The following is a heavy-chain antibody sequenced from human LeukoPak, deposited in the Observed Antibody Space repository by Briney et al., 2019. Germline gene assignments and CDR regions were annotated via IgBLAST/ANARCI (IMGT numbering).Heavy chain of an antibody. CDR3: ARWRSQQSEFDL. CDR2: INQDGSQK. J-gene: IGHJ4*02. D-gene: IGHD1/OR15-1a*01. CDR1: GFTFSSHW. V-gene: IGHV3-7*01. Sequence: GGSLRLSCAASGFTFSSHWISWVRQAPGKGLEWVAHINQDGSQKYYVDSVEGRFAISRDNAKNSLFLQMSGLSAEDTAIYYSARWRSQQSEFDLRGQGTPATVSS.